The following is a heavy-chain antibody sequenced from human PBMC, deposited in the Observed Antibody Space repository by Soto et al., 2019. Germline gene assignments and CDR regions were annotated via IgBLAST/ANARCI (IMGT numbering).Heavy chain of an antibody. J-gene: IGHJ4*02. D-gene: IGHD3-3*01. CDR1: GFTVSSNY. CDR3: AKVHYDFWSGSFDY. CDR2: IYSGGST. V-gene: IGHV3-53*01. Sequence: GGSXRLSCAASGFTVSSNYMSWVRQAPGKGLEWVSVIYSGGSTYYADSVKGRFTISRDNSKNTLYLQMNSLRAEDTAVYYCAKVHYDFWSGSFDYWGQGTLVTVSS.